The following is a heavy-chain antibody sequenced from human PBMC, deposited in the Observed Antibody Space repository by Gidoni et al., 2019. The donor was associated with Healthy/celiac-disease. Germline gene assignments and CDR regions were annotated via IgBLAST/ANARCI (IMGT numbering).Heavy chain of an antibody. CDR2: IWYDGSNK. CDR1: GFTFSCFG. Sequence: QVQLVESGGGVVQPGRSLRLSCAASGFTFSCFGMHWVRQAPGKGLEWVAVIWYDGSNKYYADSVKGRFTISRDNSKNTLYLQMNSLRAEDTAVYYCARDYGIAVAGTGIDYWGQGTLVTVSS. D-gene: IGHD6-19*01. CDR3: ARDYGIAVAGTGIDY. V-gene: IGHV3-33*01. J-gene: IGHJ4*02.